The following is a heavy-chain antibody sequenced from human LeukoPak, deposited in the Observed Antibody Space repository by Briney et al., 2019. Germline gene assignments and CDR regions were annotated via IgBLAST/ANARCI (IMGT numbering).Heavy chain of an antibody. CDR1: GYTFTSYY. CDR2: INPSGGST. Sequence: ASVKVSCKASGYTFTSYYVHWVRQAPGQGLEWMGIINPSGGSTSYAQKFQCRVAMTRDTSTSTVYMELSSLRSEDTAVYYCARGSAITMIVEVIYGWFDPWGQGTLVTVSS. CDR3: ARGSAITMIVEVIYGWFDP. D-gene: IGHD3-22*01. V-gene: IGHV1-46*01. J-gene: IGHJ5*02.